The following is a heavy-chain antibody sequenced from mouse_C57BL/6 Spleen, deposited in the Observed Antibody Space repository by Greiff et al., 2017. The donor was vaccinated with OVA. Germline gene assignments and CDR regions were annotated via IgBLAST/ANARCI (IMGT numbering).Heavy chain of an antibody. D-gene: IGHD1-1*01. CDR1: GYTFTSYW. CDR3: ARGTTVEGFDY. CDR2: IDPSDSEP. V-gene: IGHV1-52*01. Sequence: QVQLQQPGAELVRPGSSVKLSCKASGYTFTSYWMHWVKQRPIQGLEWIGNIDPSDSEPHYNQKFKDKATLTVDKSSSTAYMQLSSLTSEDSAVYYCARGTTVEGFDYWGQGTTLTVSS. J-gene: IGHJ2*01.